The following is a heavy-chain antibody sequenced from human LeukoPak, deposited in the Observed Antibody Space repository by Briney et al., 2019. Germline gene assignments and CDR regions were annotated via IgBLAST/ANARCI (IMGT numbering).Heavy chain of an antibody. D-gene: IGHD6-19*01. Sequence: GASVKVSCKASGCTFTGYYMHWVRQAPGQGLEWMGWINPNTGGTNYAQKFQGRVTMTRDTSIRTAYMELSRLRSDDTAVYYCARDLRYSSGWSASGMDVWGKGTTVTISS. J-gene: IGHJ6*03. CDR1: GCTFTGYY. V-gene: IGHV1-2*02. CDR3: ARDLRYSSGWSASGMDV. CDR2: INPNTGGT.